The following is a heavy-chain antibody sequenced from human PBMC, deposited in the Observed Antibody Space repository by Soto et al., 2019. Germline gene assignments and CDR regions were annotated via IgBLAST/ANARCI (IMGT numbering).Heavy chain of an antibody. CDR1: GFTLSSYA. J-gene: IGHJ5*02. Sequence: VQLVESGGGLVQPGGSLRVSCAASGFTLSSYAMHWVRQAPGKGLEWVAVISYDGSNKYYADSVKGRFTISRDNSKNTLYLQMNSLRAEDTAVYYCARGGPGYQLLAWFDPWGQGTLVTVSS. CDR3: ARGGPGYQLLAWFDP. V-gene: IGHV3-30-3*01. CDR2: ISYDGSNK. D-gene: IGHD2-2*01.